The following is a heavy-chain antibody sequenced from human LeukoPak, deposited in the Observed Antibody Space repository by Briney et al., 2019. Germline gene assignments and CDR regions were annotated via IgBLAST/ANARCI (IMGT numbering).Heavy chain of an antibody. V-gene: IGHV3-21*01. D-gene: IGHD3-10*01. CDR2: ISSSSSYI. CDR1: GFTFSSYS. J-gene: IGHJ4*02. CDR3: ARGEYGSGSYHIDY. Sequence: GGSLRLSCAASGFTFSSYSMNWVRQAPGKGLEWVSFISSSSSYIYYADSVKGRFTITRDNAKNSLYLQMNSLRAEDTAVYYCARGEYGSGSYHIDYWGQGTLVTVSS.